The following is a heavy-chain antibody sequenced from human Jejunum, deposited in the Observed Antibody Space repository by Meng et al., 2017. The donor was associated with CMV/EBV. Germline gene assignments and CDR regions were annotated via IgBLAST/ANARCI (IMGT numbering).Heavy chain of an antibody. J-gene: IGHJ4*02. Sequence: AASGFTVSSDYMTWVRQDPGKGLEWAPFIYSGGGTAYADSIMGRFSIPRDNSKNTLYFQVNSLRAEDTAVYYCAKDGSGWPWDFEYWGQGTLVTVSS. D-gene: IGHD6-19*01. CDR1: GFTVSSDY. CDR2: IYSGGGT. CDR3: AKDGSGWPWDFEY. V-gene: IGHV3-53*01.